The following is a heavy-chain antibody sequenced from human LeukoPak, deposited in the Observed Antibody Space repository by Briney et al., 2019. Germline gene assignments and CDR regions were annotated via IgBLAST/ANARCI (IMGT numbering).Heavy chain of an antibody. Sequence: GESLKLSCKGSEYNFASYWIAWVRQVPGKGLEWMGIIYPENSDTRYSPSFQGQVTISADESISTAYLQWRSLKASDTAMYYCARLPTSNNWYLGGYYMDVWGTGTTVTVSS. CDR3: ARLPTSNNWYLGGYYMDV. CDR2: IYPENSDT. CDR1: EYNFASYW. V-gene: IGHV5-51*01. J-gene: IGHJ6*03. D-gene: IGHD6-13*01.